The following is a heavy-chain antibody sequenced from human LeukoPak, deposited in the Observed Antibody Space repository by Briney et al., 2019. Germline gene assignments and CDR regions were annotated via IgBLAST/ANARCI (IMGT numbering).Heavy chain of an antibody. CDR1: GFTFSSYW. Sequence: GGSLRLSCAASGFTFSSYWMHWVRQAPGKGLVWVSRINSDGSSTSYADSVKGRFTISRDNAKNTLYLQMNSLRAEDTALYYCARVGYGGTFDIWGQGTMVTVSS. CDR3: ARVGYGGTFDI. CDR2: INSDGSST. J-gene: IGHJ3*02. V-gene: IGHV3-74*01. D-gene: IGHD5-12*01.